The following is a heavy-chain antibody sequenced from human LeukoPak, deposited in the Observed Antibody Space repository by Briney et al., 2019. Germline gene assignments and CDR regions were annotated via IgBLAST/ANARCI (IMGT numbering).Heavy chain of an antibody. J-gene: IGHJ3*02. V-gene: IGHV1-69*13. CDR2: IIPIFGTA. CDR1: GGTFSSYA. Sequence: GASVKVSCKASGGTFSSYAISWVRQAPGQGLEWMGGIIPIFGTANYAQKFQGRVTITAVESTNTAYMELSSLRSDDTAVYYCARGYCGRTSCSTHASDIWGQGTMLTVSS. CDR3: ARGYCGRTSCSTHASDI. D-gene: IGHD2-2*02.